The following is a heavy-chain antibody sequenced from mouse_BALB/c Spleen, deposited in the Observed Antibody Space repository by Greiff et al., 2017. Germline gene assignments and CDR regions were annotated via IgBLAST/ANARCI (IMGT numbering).Heavy chain of an antibody. J-gene: IGHJ2*01. CDR1: GFTFSSYA. V-gene: IGHV5-6-5*01. CDR2: ISSGGST. CDR3: ARESDYDGFDY. D-gene: IGHD2-4*01. Sequence: EVHLVESGGGLVKPGGSLKLSCAASGFTFSSYAMSWVRQTPEKRLEWVASISSGGSTYYPDSVKGRFTISRDNARNILYLQMSSLRSEDTAMYYCARESDYDGFDYWGQGTTLTVSS.